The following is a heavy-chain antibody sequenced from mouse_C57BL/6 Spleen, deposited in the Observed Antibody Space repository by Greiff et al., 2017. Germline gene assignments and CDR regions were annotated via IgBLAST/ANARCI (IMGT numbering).Heavy chain of an antibody. CDR2: INPNNGGT. CDR1: GYTFTDYY. CDR3: VGDYYAMDY. D-gene: IGHD3-3*01. J-gene: IGHJ4*01. Sequence: EVKLQQSGPELVKPGASVKISCKASGYTFTDYYMNWVKQSHGKSLEWIGDINPNNGGTSYNQKFKGKATLTVDKSSSTAYMELRSLTSEDSAVYYCVGDYYAMDYWGQGTSVTVSS. V-gene: IGHV1-26*01.